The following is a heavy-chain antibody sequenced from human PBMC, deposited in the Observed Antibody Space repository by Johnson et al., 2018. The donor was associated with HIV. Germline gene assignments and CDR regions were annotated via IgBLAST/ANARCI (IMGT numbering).Heavy chain of an antibody. V-gene: IGHV3-30*04. Sequence: QVQLVESGGGVVQPGRSLRLSCAAPGFTFSSYAMHWVRQAPGKGLEWVAVISYDGSNKYYADSVKGRFTISRDNSKNTLYLQMNSLRAEDTAVYYCARDLNRYYYGSVKAFDIWGQGTMVTVSS. J-gene: IGHJ3*02. CDR2: ISYDGSNK. D-gene: IGHD3-10*01. CDR1: GFTFSSYA. CDR3: ARDLNRYYYGSVKAFDI.